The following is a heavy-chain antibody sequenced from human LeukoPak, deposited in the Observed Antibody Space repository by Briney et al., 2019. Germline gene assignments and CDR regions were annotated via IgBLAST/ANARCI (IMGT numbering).Heavy chain of an antibody. V-gene: IGHV5-51*01. D-gene: IGHD1-26*01. CDR3: ARLSGSYYSAFDI. CDR2: IYPGDSDT. J-gene: IGHJ3*02. Sequence: GESLKISCKRSGHSFTSYWIAWVRQMPGKGLEWMGIIYPGDSDTRYSPSFQGQVTISTDKSLSTAYLQWSSLRASDTAIYYCARLSGSYYSAFDIWGQGTMVTVSS. CDR1: GHSFTSYW.